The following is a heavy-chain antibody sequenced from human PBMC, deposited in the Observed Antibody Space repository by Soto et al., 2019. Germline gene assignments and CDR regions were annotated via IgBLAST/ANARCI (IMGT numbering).Heavy chain of an antibody. V-gene: IGHV3-15*01. CDR3: TTANFWDNFDY. J-gene: IGHJ4*02. Sequence: EVQLVEFGGDLVKRGGSLRLSCAASGFTFNNAWMTWVRQAPGKGLEWVGRIKSKTDGGTPDYAAPVKGRFTISRDDSKNTVYLQMNSLKTEDTAVYYCTTANFWDNFDYWGQGTLVTVSS. D-gene: IGHD1-26*01. CDR1: GFTFNNAW. CDR2: IKSKTDGGTP.